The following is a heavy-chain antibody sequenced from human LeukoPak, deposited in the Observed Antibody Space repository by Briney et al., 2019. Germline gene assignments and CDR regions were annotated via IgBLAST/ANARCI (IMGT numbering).Heavy chain of an antibody. Sequence: KPSETLSLTCTVSGGSISASSFCWGWIRQPPGKGLEWIGSIYYTGSIYYNPSLKSRVTISVDTSKNQFSLKLSSLTAADTAVYYCARRPFNWGSGDAFDIWGQGTMVTVSS. CDR2: IYYTGSI. J-gene: IGHJ3*02. D-gene: IGHD7-27*01. CDR3: ARRPFNWGSGDAFDI. V-gene: IGHV4-39*01. CDR1: GGSISASSFC.